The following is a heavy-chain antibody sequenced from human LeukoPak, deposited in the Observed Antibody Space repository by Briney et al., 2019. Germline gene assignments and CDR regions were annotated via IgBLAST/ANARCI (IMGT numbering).Heavy chain of an antibody. Sequence: PGGSLRLSCAASGFTFSNAWMSWVRQAPGKGLEWVSRVRSETDGGTTDYAAPVQGRFTISRNDSKNTLYLQMNSLETDDTAVYYCTTSSYAAAPTWGQGTLVTVSS. J-gene: IGHJ5*02. CDR3: TTSSYAAAPT. CDR2: VRSETDGGTT. D-gene: IGHD2-2*01. V-gene: IGHV3-15*01. CDR1: GFTFSNAW.